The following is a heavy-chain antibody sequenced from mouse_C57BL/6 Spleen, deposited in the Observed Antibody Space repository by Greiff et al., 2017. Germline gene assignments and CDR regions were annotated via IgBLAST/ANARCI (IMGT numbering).Heavy chain of an antibody. CDR2: IYPGSGST. J-gene: IGHJ4*01. CDR3: ARIGYSNYYAMDY. D-gene: IGHD2-14*01. V-gene: IGHV1-55*01. CDR1: GYTFTSYW. Sequence: VKLQQPGAELVKPGASVKMSCKASGYTFTSYWITWVKQRPGQGLEWIGDIYPGSGSTNYNEKFKSKATLTVDTSSSTAYMQLSSLTSEDSAVYYCARIGYSNYYAMDYWGQGTSVTVSS.